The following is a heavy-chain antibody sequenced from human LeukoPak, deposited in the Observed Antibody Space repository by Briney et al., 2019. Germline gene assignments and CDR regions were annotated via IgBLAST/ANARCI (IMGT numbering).Heavy chain of an antibody. J-gene: IGHJ4*02. CDR3: ARGDCSSTSCYHFDY. CDR2: MYYSGNS. CDR1: GASIRSHY. Sequence: SETLSLTCTVSGASIRSHYWSWIRQPPGKGLEWIGYMYYSGNSNYNPALKSRVTISVDTSKNQFSLKLSSVTAADTAVYYCARGDCSSTSCYHFDYWGQGTLVTVSS. V-gene: IGHV4-59*08. D-gene: IGHD2-2*01.